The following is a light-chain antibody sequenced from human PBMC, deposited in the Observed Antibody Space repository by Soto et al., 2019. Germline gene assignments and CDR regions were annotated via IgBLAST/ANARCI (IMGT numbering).Light chain of an antibody. J-gene: IGKJ2*01. CDR3: QQTFSPPYT. CDR2: VAS. Sequence: DIQMTQSLSSLSASVGDTVTITCRASQSISNSLSWYQQKPGKAPKFLIYVASILQRGVPSRFSGSGSGTDFTLTISSLQPEDVATYYCQQTFSPPYTFGQGTKLEIK. CDR1: QSISNS. V-gene: IGKV1-39*01.